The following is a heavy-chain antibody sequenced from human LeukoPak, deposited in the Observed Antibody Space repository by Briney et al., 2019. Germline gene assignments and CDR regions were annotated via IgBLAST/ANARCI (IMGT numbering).Heavy chain of an antibody. CDR2: ISGSGGST. J-gene: IGHJ5*02. CDR3: AKEDPSLNFDP. Sequence: GGSLRLSCAASGFTFSSYSMNWVRQTPGKGLEWVSVISGSGGSTHYADSVKGRFTISRDNSKNTLYLQMNSLRAEDTALYYCAKEDPSLNFDPWGQGTLVTVSS. CDR1: GFTFSSYS. V-gene: IGHV3-23*01.